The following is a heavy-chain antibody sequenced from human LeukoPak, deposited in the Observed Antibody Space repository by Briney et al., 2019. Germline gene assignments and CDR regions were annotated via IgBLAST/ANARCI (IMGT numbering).Heavy chain of an antibody. D-gene: IGHD5-12*01. V-gene: IGHV4-59*01. CDR1: GGSNTSYY. CDR2: IYFSGST. J-gene: IGHJ4*02. Sequence: PSETLSLTCTVSGGSNTSYYWSWIRQPPGKGLEWIGYIYFSGSTNYNPSLKSRVTISVDTSKNQFSLKVSSVTAADTAVYYCARSSGYISYWGQGTLVTVSS. CDR3: ARSSGYISY.